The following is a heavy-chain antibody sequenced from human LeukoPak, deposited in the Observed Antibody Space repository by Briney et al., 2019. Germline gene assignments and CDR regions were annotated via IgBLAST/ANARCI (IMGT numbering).Heavy chain of an antibody. V-gene: IGHV3-9*03. D-gene: IGHD3-22*01. CDR1: VFTFDDYA. CDR2: ISWNSGSI. Sequence: PGGSLRLSCAASVFTFDDYAMHWVRQAPGKGLEWVSGISWNSGSIGYADSVKGRFTISRDNAKNSLYLQMNSLRAEDMALYYCAKSSPFYDSSGYPRFDAFDIWGQGTMVTVSS. J-gene: IGHJ3*02. CDR3: AKSSPFYDSSGYPRFDAFDI.